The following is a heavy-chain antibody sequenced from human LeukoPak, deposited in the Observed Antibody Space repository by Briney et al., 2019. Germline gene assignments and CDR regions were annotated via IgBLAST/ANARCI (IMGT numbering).Heavy chain of an antibody. CDR1: GFTFSSYG. CDR2: IGGSGGST. J-gene: IGHJ4*02. CDR3: ARDQLGAVLYFDY. D-gene: IGHD1-1*01. Sequence: GGSLRLSCAASGFTFSSYGMHWVRQAPGKGLEWVSAIGGSGGSTYYADSVKGRFTISRDNSKNTLYLQMNSLRAEDTAVYYCARDQLGAVLYFDYWGQGALVTVSS. V-gene: IGHV3-23*01.